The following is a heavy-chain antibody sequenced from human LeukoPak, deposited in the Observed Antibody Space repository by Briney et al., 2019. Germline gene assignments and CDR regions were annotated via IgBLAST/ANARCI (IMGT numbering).Heavy chain of an antibody. CDR1: GLTFDDYA. CDR3: AKDPHYNTLSGYFGY. Sequence: GGSLRLSCAASGLTFDDYAMHWVRHGPGKGLEWVSGISWNSGYIGYADSVKGRFTISRDNAKNSLYLQMNSLTAEDTALYYCAKDPHYNTLSGYFGYWGQGTLVTVSS. D-gene: IGHD3-10*01. CDR2: ISWNSGYI. V-gene: IGHV3-9*01. J-gene: IGHJ4*02.